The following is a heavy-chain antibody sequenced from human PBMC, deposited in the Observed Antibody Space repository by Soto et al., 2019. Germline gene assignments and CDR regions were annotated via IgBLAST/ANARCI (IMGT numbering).Heavy chain of an antibody. CDR2: VFYGGST. Sequence: PSETLSLTCTVSGGSITGYYWSWIRRPPGKGLEWIGYVFYGGSTNSDSSLKSRVSISLDTSKNQSSLKLTSVTAADTAMYYCARGFYDAMFDFWGQGTLVTVSS. CDR3: ARGFYDAMFDF. D-gene: IGHD2-2*01. CDR1: GGSITGYY. V-gene: IGHV4-59*01. J-gene: IGHJ4*02.